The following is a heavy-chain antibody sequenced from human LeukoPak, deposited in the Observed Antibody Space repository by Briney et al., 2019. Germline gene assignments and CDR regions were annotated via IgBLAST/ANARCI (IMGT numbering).Heavy chain of an antibody. CDR3: AREGSSATAFDI. CDR2: ISAYNGNT. CDR1: GYTFTYRH. J-gene: IGHJ3*02. D-gene: IGHD2-2*01. V-gene: IGHV1-18*04. Sequence: PVASEKVSCKASGYTFTYRHLHWVRQAPGQGLEWMGWISAYNGNTNYAQKLQGRVTMTTDTSTSTAYMELRSLRSDDTAVYYCAREGSSATAFDIWGQGTMVTVSS.